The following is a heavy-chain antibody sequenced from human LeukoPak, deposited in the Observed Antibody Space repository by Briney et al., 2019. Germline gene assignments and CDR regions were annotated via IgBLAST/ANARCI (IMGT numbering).Heavy chain of an antibody. CDR3: ARGITIAADSNEYYYYMDV. J-gene: IGHJ6*03. CDR1: GGSISSGGYY. Sequence: SQTLSLTCTVSGGSISSGGYYWSWIRQPPGKGLEWIGYIYYSGSTNYNPSLKSRVTISVDTSKNQFSLKLSSVTAADTAVYYCARGITIAADSNEYYYYMDVWGKGTTVTVSS. CDR2: IYYSGST. V-gene: IGHV4-61*08. D-gene: IGHD6-13*01.